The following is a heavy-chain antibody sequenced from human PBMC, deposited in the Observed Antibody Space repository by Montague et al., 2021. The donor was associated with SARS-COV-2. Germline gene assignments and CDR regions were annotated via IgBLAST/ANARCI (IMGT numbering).Heavy chain of an antibody. D-gene: IGHD2-2*01. Sequence: SETLSLTCTASGGSVSGTSYYWAWIRQPPGKGLEWIVNIHYSGTTFYNLSLKSRVTISVDTSKNEVSLKLNSVTAADTAVYYCARQGGPAGKHWFDPWGQGTLVTVSS. V-gene: IGHV4-39*01. J-gene: IGHJ5*02. CDR1: GGSVSGTSYY. CDR3: ARQGGPAGKHWFDP. CDR2: IHYSGTT.